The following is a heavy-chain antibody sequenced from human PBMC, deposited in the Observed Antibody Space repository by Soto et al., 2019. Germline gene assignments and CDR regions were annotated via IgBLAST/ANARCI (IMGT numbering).Heavy chain of an antibody. V-gene: IGHV3-30-3*01. CDR3: ARDKSPYSSGWHNRHFDY. J-gene: IGHJ4*02. D-gene: IGHD6-19*01. Sequence: QVQLVESGGGVVQLGRSLRLSCAASGFTFSSYAMHWVRQAPGKGLEWVAVISYDGSNKYYADSVKGRFTISRDNFKNTLYLQMNSLRAEDTAVYYCARDKSPYSSGWHNRHFDYWGQGTLVTVSS. CDR2: ISYDGSNK. CDR1: GFTFSSYA.